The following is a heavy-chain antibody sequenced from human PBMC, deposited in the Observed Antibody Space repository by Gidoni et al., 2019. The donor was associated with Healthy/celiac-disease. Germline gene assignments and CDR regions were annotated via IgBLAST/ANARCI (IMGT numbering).Heavy chain of an antibody. CDR1: GFTFSAYS. CDR3: VRVWDRRDVFEVGEDYGMDV. CDR2: IWFDGSHT. J-gene: IGHJ6*02. V-gene: IGHV3-33*01. Sequence: QVHMVESGGGVVQPGRSLRLSCAASGFTFSAYSMHWVRQAPGKGLECVAVIWFDGSHTYYADSVKGRFTVSRDNSQNTLDLQMNSLRVDDTAVYYCVRVWDRRDVFEVGEDYGMDVWARAPRSLSL. D-gene: IGHD2-21*01.